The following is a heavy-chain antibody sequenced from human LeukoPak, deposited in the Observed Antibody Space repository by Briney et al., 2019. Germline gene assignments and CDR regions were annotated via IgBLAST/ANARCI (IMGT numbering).Heavy chain of an antibody. CDR1: GLTFSSSW. Sequence: EGSLRLSCAVSGLTFSSSWMDWVRQAPGKGLEWVASINPDGNKKYSADSVKGRFTISRDNAENSLYLRMNSLRVEDTAFYYCARDLAYSRLDYWGQGMLVTVSS. D-gene: IGHD5-18*01. V-gene: IGHV3-7*01. CDR3: ARDLAYSRLDY. CDR2: INPDGNKK. J-gene: IGHJ4*02.